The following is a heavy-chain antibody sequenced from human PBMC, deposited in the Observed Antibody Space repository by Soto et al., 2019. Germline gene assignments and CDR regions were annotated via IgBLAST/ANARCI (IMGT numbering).Heavy chain of an antibody. CDR2: IYYSGST. Sequence: QVQLQESGPGLVKPSETLSLTCTVSGGSISSYYWSWIRQPPGKGLEWIGYIYYSGSTNYNPSLKRRVPLPVDTSTNHFSRKLSSVTAADTAVYDCPRRYAGNFDYRGQGTLVTVSS. CDR1: GGSISSYY. D-gene: IGHD2-8*01. V-gene: IGHV4-59*01. J-gene: IGHJ4*02. CDR3: PRRYAGNFDY.